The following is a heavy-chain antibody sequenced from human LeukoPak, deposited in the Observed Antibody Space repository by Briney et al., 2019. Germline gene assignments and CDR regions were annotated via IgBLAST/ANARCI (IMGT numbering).Heavy chain of an antibody. CDR2: ISSSSSYI. CDR3: ARAGVLGSPGMGAAFDI. V-gene: IGHV3-21*01. CDR1: GFTFSSYS. D-gene: IGHD1-26*01. Sequence: GGSLRLSCAASGFTFSSYSMNWVRQAPGKGLEWVSSISSSSSYIYYADSVKGRFTISRDNAKNSLYLQMNSLRAEDTAVYYCARAGVLGSPGMGAAFDIWGQGTMVTVSS. J-gene: IGHJ3*02.